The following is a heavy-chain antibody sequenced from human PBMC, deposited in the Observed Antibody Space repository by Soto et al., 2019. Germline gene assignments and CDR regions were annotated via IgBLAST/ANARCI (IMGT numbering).Heavy chain of an antibody. D-gene: IGHD2-15*01. V-gene: IGHV3-23*01. CDR2: ISGGGAGT. J-gene: IGHJ4*02. CDR3: AKDVYCSGGSCFSDFDY. Sequence: EVQLLESGGGLVQPGGSLRLSCAASGFTFGNYAMCWVRQAPGKGLEWVSSISGGGAGTYYADSVKGRFTISRDNSKNTLYLQMNSLRVEDTALYYCAKDVYCSGGSCFSDFDYWGQGTLVTVSS. CDR1: GFTFGNYA.